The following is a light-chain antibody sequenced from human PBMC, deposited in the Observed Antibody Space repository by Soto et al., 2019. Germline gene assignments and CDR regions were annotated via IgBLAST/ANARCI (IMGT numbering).Light chain of an antibody. V-gene: IGLV4-69*01. Sequence: QSVLTQSPSASASLGDSVNLTCTLSSGHSSYDIAWHQQQPDQGPRYLMKIKSDGSHTKGDGVPDRFSGSSSGADRYLTISSLQSEDEADYYCQTWGTGIHVVFGGGTQLTV. CDR1: SGHSSYD. CDR2: IKSDGSH. J-gene: IGLJ2*01. CDR3: QTWGTGIHVV.